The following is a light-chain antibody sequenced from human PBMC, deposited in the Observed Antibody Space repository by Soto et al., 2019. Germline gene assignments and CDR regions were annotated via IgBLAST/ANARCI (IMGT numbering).Light chain of an antibody. CDR1: SSDVGGYNY. CDR3: SSYAGTDNLGV. CDR2: EVT. V-gene: IGLV2-8*01. J-gene: IGLJ2*01. Sequence: QSALTQPPSASGSPGQSVTISCTGTSSDVGGYNYVSWYQQHPGKAPKLIIYEVTQRPSGVPDRFSGSKSGNTASLTVSGLQAEDEADYYCSSYAGTDNLGVFGGGPKVTVL.